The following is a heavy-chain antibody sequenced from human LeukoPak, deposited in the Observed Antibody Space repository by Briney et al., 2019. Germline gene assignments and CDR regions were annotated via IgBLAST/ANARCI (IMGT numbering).Heavy chain of an antibody. CDR3: ARERDGYFSFDY. Sequence: ASVKVSCKASGGTFSSYAISWVRQAPGQGLEWMGRIIPILGIANYAQKFQGRVTITADKSTSTAYMELSSLRSEDTAVYYCARERDGYFSFDYWSQGTLVTVSS. V-gene: IGHV1-69*04. D-gene: IGHD5-24*01. CDR2: IIPILGIA. CDR1: GGTFSSYA. J-gene: IGHJ4*02.